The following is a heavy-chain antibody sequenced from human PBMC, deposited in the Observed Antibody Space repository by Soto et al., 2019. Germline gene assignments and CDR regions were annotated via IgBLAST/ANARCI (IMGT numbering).Heavy chain of an antibody. CDR1: GGTFSSYA. CDR3: ARETSYYDFWSGYYYFEY. CDR2: IIPIFGTA. Sequence: QVQLVQSGAEVKKPGSSVKVSCKASGGTFSSYAISWVRQAPGQGLEWMGGIIPIFGTANYAQKFQGRVTITADESTSTAYMELSSLRSEDTAVYYCARETSYYDFWSGYYYFEYWGQGTLVTVSS. J-gene: IGHJ4*02. D-gene: IGHD3-3*01. V-gene: IGHV1-69*01.